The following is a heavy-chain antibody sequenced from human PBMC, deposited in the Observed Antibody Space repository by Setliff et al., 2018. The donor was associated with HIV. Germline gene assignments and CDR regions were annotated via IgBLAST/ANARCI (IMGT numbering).Heavy chain of an antibody. CDR3: ARVAWYYSFWSGLGDAFDI. CDR2: ISAYSGNT. J-gene: IGHJ3*02. Sequence: ASVKVSCKASGGTFSNYGMSWVRQAPGQGLEWMGWISAYSGNTNYAQKLQGRVTMTTDTSTSTAYMELRSLRSDDTAVYYCARVAWYYSFWSGLGDAFDIWGQGTMVTVSS. CDR1: GGTFSNYG. V-gene: IGHV1-18*01. D-gene: IGHD3-3*01.